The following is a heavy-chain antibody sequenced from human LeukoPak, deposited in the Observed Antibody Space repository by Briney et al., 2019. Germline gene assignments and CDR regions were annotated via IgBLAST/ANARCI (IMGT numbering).Heavy chain of an antibody. V-gene: IGHV1-2*02. CDR1: GYTFTDYY. Sequence: ASVKVSCKASGYTFTDYYMHWVRQAPGRGLEWMGWINPNSAGTNYAQNFQGRVTMTRDTSISTAYMELSRLRSDDTAVYYCARGGQLWFGDLNYFDFWGQGTLVTVSS. CDR3: ARGGQLWFGDLNYFDF. J-gene: IGHJ4*02. D-gene: IGHD3-10*01. CDR2: INPNSAGT.